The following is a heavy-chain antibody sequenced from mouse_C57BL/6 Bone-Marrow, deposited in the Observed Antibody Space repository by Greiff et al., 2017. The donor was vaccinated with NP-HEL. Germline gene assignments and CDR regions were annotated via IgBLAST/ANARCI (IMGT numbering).Heavy chain of an antibody. CDR2: IDPSDSYT. CDR3: VVDYDYERFAY. Sequence: QVQLQQPGAELVRPGTSVKLSCKASGYTFTSYWMHWVKQRPGQGLEWIGVIDPSDSYTNYNQKFKGKATLTVDTSSSTAYMQLSSLTSEDSAVYYCVVDYDYERFAYWGQGTLVTVSA. J-gene: IGHJ3*01. V-gene: IGHV1-59*01. CDR1: GYTFTSYW. D-gene: IGHD2-4*01.